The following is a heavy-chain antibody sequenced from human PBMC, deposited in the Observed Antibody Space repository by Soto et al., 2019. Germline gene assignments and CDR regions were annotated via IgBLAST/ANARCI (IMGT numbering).Heavy chain of an antibody. Sequence: PSETLSLTCAVSGWSFSVYYWTWIRQIPGKGLVWIGEINQIGNTKYNPSLIIRVTMSVDTSTNQFSLKLRSVTAADTAVYYCARPSYALNWDFHYGMQVWGQGTSVT. J-gene: IGHJ6*02. D-gene: IGHD2-2*01. CDR2: INQIGNT. V-gene: IGHV4-34*01. CDR1: GWSFSVYY. CDR3: ARPSYALNWDFHYGMQV.